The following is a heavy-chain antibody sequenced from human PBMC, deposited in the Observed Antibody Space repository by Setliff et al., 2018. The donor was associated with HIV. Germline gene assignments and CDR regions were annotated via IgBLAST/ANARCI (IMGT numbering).Heavy chain of an antibody. D-gene: IGHD2-2*01. CDR2: VYTSGNT. CDR3: ARDRDIVVVPASPQGYYYYMDV. Sequence: TSETLSLTCTVSGGSISISDWSWIRQPPGKGLEWIGCVYTSGNTNYDPSLKSRVTISINTSKNQFSLKLSSVTAADTAVYYCARDRDIVVVPASPQGYYYYMDVWGKGTTVTVSS. J-gene: IGHJ6*03. CDR1: GGSISISD. V-gene: IGHV4-4*09.